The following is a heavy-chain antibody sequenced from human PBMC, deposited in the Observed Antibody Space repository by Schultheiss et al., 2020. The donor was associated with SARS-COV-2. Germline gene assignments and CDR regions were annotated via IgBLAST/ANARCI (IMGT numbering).Heavy chain of an antibody. CDR1: GGSLSNYY. CDR2: IYYTGST. Sequence: SETLSLTCTVSGGSLSNYYWSWIRQPPGKGLEWIGYIYYTGSTNYNPSLKSRVTISVDTSKNQVSLKLSSVTAADTAVYCCARRYPGFDYWGQGTLVTVSS. V-gene: IGHV4-59*08. D-gene: IGHD1-1*01. CDR3: ARRYPGFDY. J-gene: IGHJ4*02.